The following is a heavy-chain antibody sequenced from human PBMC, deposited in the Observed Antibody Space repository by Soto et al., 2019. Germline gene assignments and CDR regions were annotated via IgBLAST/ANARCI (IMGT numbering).Heavy chain of an antibody. J-gene: IGHJ6*02. V-gene: IGHV4-31*03. D-gene: IGHD4-17*01. CDR2: IYYSGST. CDR3: ARSTVHYYYYYYGMDV. Sequence: PSETLSLTCTVSGGSISSGGYYWSWIRQHPGKGLEWIGYIYYSGSTYYNPSLKSRVTISVDTSKNQFSLKLSSVTAADTAVYYCARSTVHYYYYYYGMDVWGQGTTVTVS. CDR1: GGSISSGGYY.